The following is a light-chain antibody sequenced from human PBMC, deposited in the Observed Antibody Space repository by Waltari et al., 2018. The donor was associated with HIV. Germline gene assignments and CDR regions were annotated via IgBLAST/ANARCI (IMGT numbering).Light chain of an antibody. J-gene: IGLJ1*01. V-gene: IGLV2-14*01. CDR3: SSYRTGSTVYV. CDR2: EVS. CDR1: SSDVGGYNY. Sequence: QSALTQPASVSGSPGQSITIPCTGTSSDVGGYNYVSWYQQHPGKAPKFLIYEVSSRPSGVSNRFSGSKSGNTASLTISGLQAEDEADYYCSSYRTGSTVYVFGTGTKVTVL.